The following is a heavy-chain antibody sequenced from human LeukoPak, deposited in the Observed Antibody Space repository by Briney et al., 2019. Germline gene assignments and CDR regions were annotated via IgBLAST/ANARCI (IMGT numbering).Heavy chain of an antibody. CDR2: IKPDGSEK. CDR3: ARRGRPDY. D-gene: IGHD6-6*01. Sequence: GGSLKLSCAASGFTFNDYWMSWVRQAPGKGLEWVANIKPDGSEKYYVDSVKGRFTISRDNARNSLYLRMNSLRAEDTAVYYCARRGRPDYWGQGTLVTVSS. V-gene: IGHV3-7*01. CDR1: GFTFNDYW. J-gene: IGHJ4*02.